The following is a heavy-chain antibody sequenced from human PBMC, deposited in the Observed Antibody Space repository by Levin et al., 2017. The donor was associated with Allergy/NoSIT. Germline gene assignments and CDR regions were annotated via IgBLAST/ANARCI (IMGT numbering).Heavy chain of an antibody. Sequence: GESLKISCAASGFTFSDYSMNWVRQAPGKGLEWVSSISGSSGFIYYADSVKGRFTISRDNAKHSLYLQMNSLKADDTAVYYCARDEKSYHYDTSGYGYWGQGTLVTVSS. CDR3: ARDEKSYHYDTSGYGY. CDR2: ISGSSGFI. J-gene: IGHJ4*02. CDR1: GFTFSDYS. D-gene: IGHD3-22*01. V-gene: IGHV3-21*01.